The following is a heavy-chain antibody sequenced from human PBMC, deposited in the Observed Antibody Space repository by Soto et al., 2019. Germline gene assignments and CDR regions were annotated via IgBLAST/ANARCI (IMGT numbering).Heavy chain of an antibody. J-gene: IGHJ4*02. D-gene: IGHD5-12*01. CDR2: INPSGGST. Sequence: ASVKVSCKASGYTFTSYYMHWVRQAPGQGLEWMGIINPSGGSTSYAQKFQGRVTMTRDTSTSTAYMELSSLRSEDTAVYYCARALSSGYEAYYFDYWGQGTLVTVSS. CDR1: GYTFTSYY. CDR3: ARALSSGYEAYYFDY. V-gene: IGHV1-46*01.